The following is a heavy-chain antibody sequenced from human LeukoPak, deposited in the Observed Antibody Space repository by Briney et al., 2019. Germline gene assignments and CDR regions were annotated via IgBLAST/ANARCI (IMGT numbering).Heavy chain of an antibody. Sequence: GASVKVSCKASGGTFSSYAISWVRQAPGQGLEWMGGIIPIFGTANYAQKFQGRVTMTEDTSTDTAYMELSSLRSEDTAVYYCARASDYYYYYMDVWGKGTTVTVSS. CDR3: ARASDYYYYYMDV. V-gene: IGHV1-69*06. CDR1: GGTFSSYA. CDR2: IIPIFGTA. J-gene: IGHJ6*03.